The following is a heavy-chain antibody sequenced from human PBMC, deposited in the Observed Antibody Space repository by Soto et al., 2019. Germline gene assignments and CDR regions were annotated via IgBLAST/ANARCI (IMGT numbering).Heavy chain of an antibody. V-gene: IGHV4-31*03. Sequence: SETLSLTCTVSGGSISSGGYYWSWIRQHPGKGLEWIGYIYYSGSTYYNPSLKSRVTISVDTSKNQFSLKLSSVTAADTAVYYCARENISTSCYFDYWGQGTLVTV. D-gene: IGHD2-2*01. CDR1: GGSISSGGYY. CDR3: ARENISTSCYFDY. CDR2: IYYSGST. J-gene: IGHJ4*02.